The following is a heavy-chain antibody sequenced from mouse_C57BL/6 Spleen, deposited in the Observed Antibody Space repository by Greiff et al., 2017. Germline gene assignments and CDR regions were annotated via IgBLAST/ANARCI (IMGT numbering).Heavy chain of an antibody. CDR1: GFSFNTYA. D-gene: IGHD1-1*01. V-gene: IGHV10-1*01. J-gene: IGHJ4*01. CDR2: IRSKSNNYAT. Sequence: GGGLVQPKGSLKLSCAASGFSFNTYAMNWVRQAPGKGLEWVARIRSKSNNYATYYADSVKDRFTISRDDSESMLYLQMNNLKSEDSAMYCGVRGGTTVVGAMDYWGQGTSVTVSS. CDR3: VRGGTTVVGAMDY.